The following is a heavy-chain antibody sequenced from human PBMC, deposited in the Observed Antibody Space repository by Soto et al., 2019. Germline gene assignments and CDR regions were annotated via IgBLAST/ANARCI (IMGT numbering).Heavy chain of an antibody. CDR2: IYYSGST. D-gene: IGHD6-19*01. CDR1: GGSVSSGSYY. Sequence: QVQLQESGPGLVKPSETLSLTCTVSGGSVSSGSYYWSWIRQSPGKGLEWIGYIYYSGSTNYNPFLKSRVTISVDTSKNQFSLKLSSVTAADTAVYYCARDHSSGWPNYYYGMDVWGQGTTVTVSS. V-gene: IGHV4-61*01. CDR3: ARDHSSGWPNYYYGMDV. J-gene: IGHJ6*02.